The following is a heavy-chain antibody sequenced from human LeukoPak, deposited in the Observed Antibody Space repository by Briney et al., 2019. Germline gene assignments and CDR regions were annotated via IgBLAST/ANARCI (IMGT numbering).Heavy chain of an antibody. D-gene: IGHD4-17*01. J-gene: IGHJ4*02. Sequence: GGCLRLSCAASGFTFSSYAMHWVRQAPGKGLEWVAVISYDGSNKYYADSVKGRFTISRDNSKNTLYLQMISLRAEDTAVYYCASATVTPDWWGQGTLVTVSS. CDR2: ISYDGSNK. CDR3: ASATVTPDW. CDR1: GFTFSSYA. V-gene: IGHV3-30-3*01.